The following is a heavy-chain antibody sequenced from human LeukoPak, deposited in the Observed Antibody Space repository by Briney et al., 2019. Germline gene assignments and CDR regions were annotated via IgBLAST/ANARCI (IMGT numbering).Heavy chain of an antibody. J-gene: IGHJ5*02. V-gene: IGHV1-8*01. CDR3: ARTYYYGSGSYYDPNWFDP. D-gene: IGHD3-10*01. CDR2: MNPNSGNT. Sequence: GASVKVSCKASGYTFTSYDINWVRQATGQGLEWMGWMNPNSGNTGYAQKFQGRVTITRNTSISTAYMELSSLRSEDTAVYYCARTYYYGSGSYYDPNWFDPWGQGTLVTVSS. CDR1: GYTFTSYD.